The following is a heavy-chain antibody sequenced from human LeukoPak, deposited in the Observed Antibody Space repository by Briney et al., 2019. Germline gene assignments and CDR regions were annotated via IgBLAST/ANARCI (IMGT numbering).Heavy chain of an antibody. CDR3: ARGNFYSGSGSSPLDY. V-gene: IGHV3-74*01. Sequence: AGGSLRLSCAASGFTFSSYSMNWVRQAPGKGLVWVSRINSDGSRTNYVDSAKGRFTISRDNAKNTLFLQMNSLGAEDSAVYYCARGNFYSGSGSSPLDYWGQGTLVTVSS. CDR1: GFTFSSYS. CDR2: INSDGSRT. J-gene: IGHJ4*02. D-gene: IGHD3-10*01.